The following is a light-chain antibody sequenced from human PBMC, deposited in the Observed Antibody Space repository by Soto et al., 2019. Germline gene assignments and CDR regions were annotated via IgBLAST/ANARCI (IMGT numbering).Light chain of an antibody. V-gene: IGKV3-20*01. CDR2: GAS. Sequence: EIVLTQFPGTLSLSPGERATLSCRASQSVSSSYFAWYQQIPGQAPRLLIYGASSRATGIPDRFSGSGSGTDFTLTINRLEPEDFAVYYCQQYGSSPPWTFGQGTQLEIK. CDR3: QQYGSSPPWT. CDR1: QSVSSSY. J-gene: IGKJ1*01.